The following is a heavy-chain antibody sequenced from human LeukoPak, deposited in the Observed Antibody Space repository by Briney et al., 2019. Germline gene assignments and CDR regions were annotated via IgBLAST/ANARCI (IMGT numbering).Heavy chain of an antibody. CDR2: INPNSGGT. J-gene: IGHJ4*02. CDR1: GYTFTGYY. CDR3: ARDQGPSGYDLPAGSFDY. Sequence: ASVKVSCKASGYTFTGYYMHWVRQAPGQVLEWMGWINPNSGGTNYAQKFQGRVTMTRDTSISTAYMELSRLRSDDTAVYYCARDQGPSGYDLPAGSFDYWGQGTLVTVSS. D-gene: IGHD5-12*01. V-gene: IGHV1-2*02.